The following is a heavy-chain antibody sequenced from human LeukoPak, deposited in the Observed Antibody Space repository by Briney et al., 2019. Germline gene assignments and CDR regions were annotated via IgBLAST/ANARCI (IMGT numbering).Heavy chain of an antibody. D-gene: IGHD1-26*01. Sequence: SETLSLTCTVSGGSISSRSYYWGWIRQPPGKGLEWIGYIYYSGSTNYNPSLKSRVTISVDTSKNQFSLKLSSVTAADTAVYYCARVGHNYYYYMDVWGKGTTVTVSS. V-gene: IGHV4-61*05. CDR3: ARVGHNYYYYMDV. J-gene: IGHJ6*03. CDR2: IYYSGST. CDR1: GGSISSRSYY.